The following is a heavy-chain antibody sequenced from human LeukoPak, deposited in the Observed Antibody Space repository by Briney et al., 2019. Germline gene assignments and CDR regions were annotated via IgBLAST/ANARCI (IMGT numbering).Heavy chain of an antibody. J-gene: IGHJ4*02. V-gene: IGHV3-53*01. Sequence: GGSLRLSCAASGFTVSSNYMSWVRQAPGKGLEWVSVIYSGGSTYYADSVRGRFTISRDNSKNTLYLQMNSLGAEDTAVYYCARVSYYDSSGYYFLSYVDYWGQGTLITVSS. D-gene: IGHD3-22*01. CDR1: GFTVSSNY. CDR3: ARVSYYDSSGYYFLSYVDY. CDR2: IYSGGST.